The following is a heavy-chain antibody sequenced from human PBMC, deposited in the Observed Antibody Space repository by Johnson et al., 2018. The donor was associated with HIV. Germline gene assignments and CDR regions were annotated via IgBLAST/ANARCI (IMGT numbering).Heavy chain of an antibody. CDR2: ISYDGSNK. J-gene: IGHJ3*02. V-gene: IGHV3-30*04. D-gene: IGHD3-10*01. CDR1: GFTFSSYA. Sequence: QVQLVESGGGLIQPGGSLRLSCAASGFTFSSYAMHWVRQAPGKGLEWVAVISYDGSNKYYADSVKGRFTISRDNSKNTLYLQMNSLRAEDTAVYYCAKGGLWFGESIDAFDIWGQGTMVTVSS. CDR3: AKGGLWFGESIDAFDI.